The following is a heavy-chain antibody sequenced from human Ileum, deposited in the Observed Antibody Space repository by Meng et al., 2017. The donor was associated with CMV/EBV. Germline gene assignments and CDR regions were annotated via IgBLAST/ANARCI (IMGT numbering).Heavy chain of an antibody. Sequence: CQASGYTFTGYYMHWVRQAPGQGLEWMGWINPNSGGTNYAQKFQGRVTMTRDTSISTAYMELSRLRSDDTAVYYCASAYSGSYTGFDYWGQGTLVTVSS. V-gene: IGHV1-2*02. CDR2: INPNSGGT. D-gene: IGHD1-26*01. CDR1: GYTFTGYY. CDR3: ASAYSGSYTGFDY. J-gene: IGHJ4*02.